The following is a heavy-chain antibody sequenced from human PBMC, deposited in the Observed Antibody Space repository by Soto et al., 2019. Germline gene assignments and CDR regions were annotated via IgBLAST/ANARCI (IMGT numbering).Heavy chain of an antibody. Sequence: ASVKVSCKASGYTFTSYGISWVRQAPGQGLEWMGWISAYNGNTNYAQKLQGRVTMTTDTSTSTAYMELRSLRSDDTAVYYCARVRSGRGPISDYFDSGGQETLVTVSS. CDR3: ARVRSGRGPISDYFDS. CDR1: GYTFTSYG. D-gene: IGHD3-10*01. CDR2: ISAYNGNT. V-gene: IGHV1-18*01. J-gene: IGHJ4*02.